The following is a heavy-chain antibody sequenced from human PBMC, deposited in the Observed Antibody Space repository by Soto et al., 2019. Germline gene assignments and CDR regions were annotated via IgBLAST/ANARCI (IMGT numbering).Heavy chain of an antibody. CDR1: GFTFSSYS. Sequence: GGSLRLSCAASGFTFSSYSMNWVRQAPGKGLEWVSYISSSSSTIYYADSVKGRFTISRDNAKNSLYLQMNSLRDEDTAVYYCARAFDNYDYVWGSYRHRGDDFDIWGKGTMDTVS. J-gene: IGHJ3*02. D-gene: IGHD3-16*02. V-gene: IGHV3-48*02. CDR2: ISSSSSTI. CDR3: ARAFDNYDYVWGSYRHRGDDFDI.